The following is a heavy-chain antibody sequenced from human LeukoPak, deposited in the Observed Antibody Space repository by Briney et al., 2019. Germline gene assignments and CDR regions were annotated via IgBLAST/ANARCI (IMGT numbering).Heavy chain of an antibody. CDR1: GFTFSSYG. CDR2: IWYDGSNK. J-gene: IGHJ4*02. CDR3: ARDPEPKYYYDSSGLDY. Sequence: PGGSLRLSCAASGFTFSSYGMHWVRQAPGKGLEWVAVIWYDGSNKYYADSVKGRFTISRDNSKNTLYLQMNSLRAEDTAVYYCARDPEPKYYYDSSGLDYWGQGTLVTVSS. D-gene: IGHD3-22*01. V-gene: IGHV3-33*01.